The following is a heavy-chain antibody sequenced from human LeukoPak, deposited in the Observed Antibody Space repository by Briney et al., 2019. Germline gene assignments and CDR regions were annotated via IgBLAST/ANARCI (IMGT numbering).Heavy chain of an antibody. D-gene: IGHD1-26*01. J-gene: IGHJ4*02. CDR3: ARDPGIVGATVFDY. V-gene: IGHV4-61*02. Sequence: PSETLSLTCTVSGGSMTSGSYYWNWIRQPAGKGLEWIGRIYTGGSTYYNSSLKSRVTISLDTSKNQFSLELTSVTAADTAVYYCARDPGIVGATVFDYWGQGTLVTVSS. CDR2: IYTGGST. CDR1: GGSMTSGSYY.